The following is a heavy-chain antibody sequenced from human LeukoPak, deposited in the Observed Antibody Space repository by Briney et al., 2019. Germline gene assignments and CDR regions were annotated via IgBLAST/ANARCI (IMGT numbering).Heavy chain of an antibody. D-gene: IGHD3-10*01. CDR3: ARSGSGTDYKGDYDFDI. J-gene: IGHJ3*02. CDR2: ICGSGSST. CDR1: GFTFSSYA. V-gene: IGHV3-23*01. Sequence: GGSLRLSCAASGFTFSSYALSWVRQAPGRGLEWVSNICGSGSSTYNADSVRGRFTISRDSSKNTLYLQMNSLRAEDTAVYYCARSGSGTDYKGDYDFDIWGQGTMVTVSS.